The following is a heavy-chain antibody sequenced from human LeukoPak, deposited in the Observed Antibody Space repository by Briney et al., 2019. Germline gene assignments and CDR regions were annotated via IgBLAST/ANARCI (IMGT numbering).Heavy chain of an antibody. CDR3: TLGATYYYGMHV. D-gene: IGHD1-26*01. V-gene: IGHV3-49*04. CDR1: GFTFGDYA. CDR2: IRSKAYGGTT. Sequence: PGRSLRLSCTASGFTFGDYAMSWVRQAPGKGLEWVGLIRSKAYGGTTDYAASVKGRFTISRDDSKSIAYPEVNCLKTEDGAVYFCTLGATYYYGMHVWGQGTTVTVSS. J-gene: IGHJ6*02.